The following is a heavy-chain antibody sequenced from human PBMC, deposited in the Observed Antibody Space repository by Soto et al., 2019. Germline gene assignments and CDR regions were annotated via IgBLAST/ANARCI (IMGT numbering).Heavy chain of an antibody. CDR2: IYWNDDK. CDR3: ENFDTMIALQH. Sequence: SGPTLVNPTQTLTLTCTFSGFSLSTSGVGVGWIRQPPGKALEWLALIYWNDDKRYSPSLKSRLTITKDTSKNQVVLTMTNMDPVDTAKYYCENFDTMIALQHCGQGTLVTVSS. V-gene: IGHV2-5*01. J-gene: IGHJ1*01. CDR1: GFSLSTSGVG. D-gene: IGHD3-22*01.